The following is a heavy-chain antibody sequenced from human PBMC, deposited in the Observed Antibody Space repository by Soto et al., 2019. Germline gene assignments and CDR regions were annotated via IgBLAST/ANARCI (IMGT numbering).Heavy chain of an antibody. V-gene: IGHV3-23*01. CDR3: AKDQRYYGSGSGDT. Sequence: GGSLRLSCAASGFTFSSYAMSWVRQAPGKGLEWVSAISGSGGSTYYADSVKGRFTISRDNSKNTLYLQMNSLRAEDTAVYYCAKDQRYYGSGSGDTWGQGTMVTVSS. D-gene: IGHD3-10*01. CDR1: GFTFSSYA. CDR2: ISGSGGST. J-gene: IGHJ3*02.